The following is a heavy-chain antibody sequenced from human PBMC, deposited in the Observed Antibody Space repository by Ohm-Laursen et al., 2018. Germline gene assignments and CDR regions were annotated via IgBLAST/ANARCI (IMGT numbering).Heavy chain of an antibody. J-gene: IGHJ6*02. CDR2: INHSGST. D-gene: IGHD3-10*01. CDR3: ARGLFYYYGSGSSRGMDV. CDR1: GGSFSGYY. V-gene: IGHV4-34*01. Sequence: SETLSLTCAVYGGSFSGYYWSWIRQPPGKGLEWIGEINHSGSTNYNPSLKSRVTISVDTSKNQFSLKLSSVTAADTAVYYCARGLFYYYGSGSSRGMDVWGQGTTVTVSS.